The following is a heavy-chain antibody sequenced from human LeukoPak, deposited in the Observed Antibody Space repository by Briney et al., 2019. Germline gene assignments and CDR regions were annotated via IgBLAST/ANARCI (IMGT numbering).Heavy chain of an antibody. J-gene: IGHJ3*02. CDR1: GYSISSGYY. V-gene: IGHV4-38-2*02. CDR3: ARDGVVVVAAAIAYDDAFDI. CDR2: IYHSGST. Sequence: TETLSLTCAVSGYSISSGYYWGWIRQPPGKGLEWIGSIYHSGSTYYNPSLKSRVTISVDTSKNQFSLKLSSVTAADTAVYYCARDGVVVVAAAIAYDDAFDIWGQGTMFTVSS. D-gene: IGHD2-2*01.